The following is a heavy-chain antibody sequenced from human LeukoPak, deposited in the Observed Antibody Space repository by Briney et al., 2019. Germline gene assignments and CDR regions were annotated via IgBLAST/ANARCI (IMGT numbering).Heavy chain of an antibody. CDR1: GYTFTNYG. J-gene: IGHJ4*02. CDR3: ASHPKRCLQSDDY. Sequence: ASVEVSCKASGYTFTNYGISWVRQAPGQGLEWMGWISAYNGNTNYAHQLQGRVTMTTDASTRTAYMELSSLRSEDTAVYYCASHPKRCLQSDDYWGQGTLVTVSS. V-gene: IGHV1-18*01. D-gene: IGHD5-24*01. CDR2: ISAYNGNT.